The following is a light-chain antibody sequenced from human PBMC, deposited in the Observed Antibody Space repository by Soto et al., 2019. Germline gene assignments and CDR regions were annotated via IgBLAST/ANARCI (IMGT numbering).Light chain of an antibody. Sequence: QSVLTQPASVSGSPGQSITISCTGPSSDVGSSNYVSWFQQHPGKAPKLMIYEVSNRPSGVSNRFSGSKSGNTASLTISGLHAEDEADYYCSSYTTSSTWVFGGGTKLTVL. V-gene: IGLV2-14*01. J-gene: IGLJ3*02. CDR3: SSYTTSSTWV. CDR2: EVS. CDR1: SSDVGSSNY.